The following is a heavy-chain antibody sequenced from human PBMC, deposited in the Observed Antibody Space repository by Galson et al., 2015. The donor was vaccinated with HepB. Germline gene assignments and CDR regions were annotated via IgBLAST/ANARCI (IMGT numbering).Heavy chain of an antibody. Sequence: SLRLSCAASGFTFSSYGMHWVRQAPGKGLEWVAVIWYDGSNKYYADSVKGRFTISRDNSKNTLYLQMNSLRAEDTAVYYCARAPYYYDSSGKHLYYYGMDVWGQGTTVTVSS. D-gene: IGHD3-22*01. CDR3: ARAPYYYDSSGKHLYYYGMDV. V-gene: IGHV3-33*08. J-gene: IGHJ6*02. CDR2: IWYDGSNK. CDR1: GFTFSSYG.